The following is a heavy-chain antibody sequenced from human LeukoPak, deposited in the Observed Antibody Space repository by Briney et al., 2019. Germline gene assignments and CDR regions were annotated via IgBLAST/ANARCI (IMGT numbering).Heavy chain of an antibody. D-gene: IGHD6-13*01. CDR1: GGPISSYY. CDR3: ARDIAAAGTWFDP. Sequence: SETLSLACTVSGGPISSYYWSWIRQPPGKGLEWIGYIYYSGSTNYNPSLKSRVTISVDTSKNQFSLKLSSVTAADTAVYYCARDIAAAGTWFDPWGQGTLVTVSS. CDR2: IYYSGST. J-gene: IGHJ5*02. V-gene: IGHV4-59*12.